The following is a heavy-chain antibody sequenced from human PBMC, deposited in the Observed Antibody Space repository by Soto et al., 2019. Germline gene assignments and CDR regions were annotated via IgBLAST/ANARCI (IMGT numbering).Heavy chain of an antibody. CDR3: AREYYYDSTPSLFDY. CDR1: GGTFSSYT. Sequence: QVQLVQSGAEVKKPGSSVKVSCKASGGTFSSYTISWVRQAPGQGLEWMGRIIPILGIANYAQKFQGRVTITADKSTSTAYMELSSLRSEDTAVYYCAREYYYDSTPSLFDYWGQGTLVTVSS. V-gene: IGHV1-69*08. J-gene: IGHJ4*02. CDR2: IIPILGIA. D-gene: IGHD3-22*01.